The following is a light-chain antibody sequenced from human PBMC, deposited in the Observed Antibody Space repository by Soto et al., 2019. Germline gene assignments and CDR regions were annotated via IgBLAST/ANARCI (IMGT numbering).Light chain of an antibody. CDR2: NAA. Sequence: DIQMTQSPSSLSASVGDRVTITCRASQGVSGYLHWYQVKPGKAPKLLIYNAASLQSGVPSRFSGSGYGTAFSLTISSLQPEDVGTYYCQQTYSTPPYTFGQGTKLEI. CDR3: QQTYSTPPYT. J-gene: IGKJ2*01. V-gene: IGKV1-39*01. CDR1: QGVSGY.